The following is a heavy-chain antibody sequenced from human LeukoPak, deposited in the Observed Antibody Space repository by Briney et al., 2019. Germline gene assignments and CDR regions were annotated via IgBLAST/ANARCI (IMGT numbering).Heavy chain of an antibody. CDR1: GYSFTSYW. Sequence: GESLKIPCKGSGYSFTSYWIGWVRQMPGKGLEWMGIIYPGDSDTRYSPSFQGQVTISADKSISTAYLQWSSLKASDTAMYYCARQVSYDFWSGPPDYWGQGTLVTVSS. D-gene: IGHD3-3*01. V-gene: IGHV5-51*01. J-gene: IGHJ4*02. CDR3: ARQVSYDFWSGPPDY. CDR2: IYPGDSDT.